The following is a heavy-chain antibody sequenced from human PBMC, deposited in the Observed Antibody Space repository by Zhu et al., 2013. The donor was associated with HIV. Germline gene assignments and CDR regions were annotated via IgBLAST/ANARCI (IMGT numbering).Heavy chain of an antibody. Sequence: QVQLVQSGAEVKKPGASVKVSCKASGYTFTSYAMHWVRQAPGQRLEWMGWINAGNGNTKYSQKFQGRVTITRDTSASTAYMEPSSLRSEDTAVFYCARHRYSGSYYFGGPPDYWGQGTLVTVSS. D-gene: IGHD1-26*01. J-gene: IGHJ4*02. CDR3: ARHRYSGSYYFGGPPDY. CDR1: GYTFTSYA. V-gene: IGHV1-3*01. CDR2: INAGNGNT.